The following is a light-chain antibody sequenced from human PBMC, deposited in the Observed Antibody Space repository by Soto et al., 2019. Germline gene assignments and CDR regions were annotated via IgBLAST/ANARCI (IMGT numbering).Light chain of an antibody. CDR1: QSLSSW. CDR2: KAS. V-gene: IGKV1-5*03. CDR3: QQYNSYSIT. J-gene: IGKJ5*01. Sequence: DSQMTQSPSTLSASVGDRVTITCRSSQSLSSWLAWYQQKPGKAPKLLIYKASSLESGVPSRFSGSGSGTEFTLTISSLQPDDFATYYCQQYNSYSITFGQGTRLEIK.